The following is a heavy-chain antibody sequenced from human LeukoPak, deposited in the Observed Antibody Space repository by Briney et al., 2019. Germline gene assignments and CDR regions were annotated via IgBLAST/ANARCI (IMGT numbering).Heavy chain of an antibody. CDR1: GFTFSSYG. Sequence: PGGSLRLSCAASGFTFSSYGMNWVRQAPGKGLEWVSYISSSSSTIYYADSVKGRFTISRDNAKNSLYLQMNSLRAEDTAVYYCAKEVDYGDYGVDYWGQGTLVTVSS. CDR3: AKEVDYGDYGVDY. CDR2: ISSSSSTI. J-gene: IGHJ4*02. V-gene: IGHV3-48*01. D-gene: IGHD4-17*01.